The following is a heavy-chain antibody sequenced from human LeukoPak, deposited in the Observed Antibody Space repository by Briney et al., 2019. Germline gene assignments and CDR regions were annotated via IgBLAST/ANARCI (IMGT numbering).Heavy chain of an antibody. J-gene: IGHJ4*02. V-gene: IGHV3-30*02. CDR2: IRHDGSYQ. D-gene: IGHD3-22*01. CDR3: AKNRDSSDYPRDFDY. CDR1: VFTFSSYD. Sequence: GGSLTLCCAASVFTFSSYDMHSVRQTPGKGLEWVAFIRHDGSYQQYVDSVKGRFTVSRDQSKDTVYLQMNSLRTEDPAVYYCAKNRDSSDYPRDFDYWGQGTLVTVSS.